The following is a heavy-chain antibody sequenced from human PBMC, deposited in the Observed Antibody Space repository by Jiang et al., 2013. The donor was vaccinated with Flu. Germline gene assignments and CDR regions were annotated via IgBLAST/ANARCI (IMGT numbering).Heavy chain of an antibody. V-gene: IGHV3-15*01. CDR3: TTRSRLLFPWYNAFDI. Sequence: QLLESGGGLVKPGGSLRLSCAASGFTFSNAWMSWVRQAPGKGLEWVGRIKSKTDGGTTDYAAPVKGRFTISRDDSKNTLYLQMNSLKTEDTAVYYCTTRSRLLFPWYNAFDIWGQGTMVTVSS. CDR2: IKSKTDGGTT. CDR1: GFTFSNAW. D-gene: IGHD2-21*02. J-gene: IGHJ3*02.